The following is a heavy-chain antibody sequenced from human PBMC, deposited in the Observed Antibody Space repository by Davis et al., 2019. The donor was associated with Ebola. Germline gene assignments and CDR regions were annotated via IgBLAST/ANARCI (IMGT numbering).Heavy chain of an antibody. CDR1: GFSFTDAW. V-gene: IGHV3-23*01. CDR2: ISGSGGST. CDR3: AKSGLSFGVVKYHYGMDV. D-gene: IGHD3-3*01. Sequence: PGGSLRLSCAASGFSFTDAWMNWVRQAPGKGLEWVSAISGSGGSTYYADSVKGRFTISRDNSKNTLYLQMNSLRAEDTAVYYCAKSGLSFGVVKYHYGMDVWGKGTTVTVSS. J-gene: IGHJ6*04.